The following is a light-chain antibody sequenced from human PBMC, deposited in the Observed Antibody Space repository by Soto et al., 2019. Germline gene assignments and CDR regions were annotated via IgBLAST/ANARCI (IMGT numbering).Light chain of an antibody. J-gene: IGKJ1*01. CDR1: QGISSA. CDR2: DAS. Sequence: AIPLTQSPSSLSASAGDRVTITCRASQGISSALAWYQQKPGKAPRILIYDASSLESGAPSRFSGSGCGTDFTLTINSLQPDDFATYFCQQFNSYPQTFGQGTKVEVK. CDR3: QQFNSYPQT. V-gene: IGKV1-13*02.